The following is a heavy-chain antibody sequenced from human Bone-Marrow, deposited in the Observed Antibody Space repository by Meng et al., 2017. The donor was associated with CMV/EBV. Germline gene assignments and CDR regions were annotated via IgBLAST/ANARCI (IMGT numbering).Heavy chain of an antibody. CDR2: INHSGST. Sequence: AETLSLTCAVYGGSFSGYYWSWIRQPPGKGLEWIGEINHSGSTNYNPSIKSRGTISVDTSKNQFALKLSSVTGGDLAVYYGAISYYHGMDVWGQGSTVTVSS. V-gene: IGHV4-34*01. CDR3: AISYYHGMDV. J-gene: IGHJ6*02. CDR1: GGSFSGYY.